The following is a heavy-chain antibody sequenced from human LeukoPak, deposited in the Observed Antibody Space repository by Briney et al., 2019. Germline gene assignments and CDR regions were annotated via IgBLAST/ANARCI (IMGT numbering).Heavy chain of an antibody. J-gene: IGHJ4*02. Sequence: KPSETLSLTCTVSGGSISSSSYYRGWIRQPPGKGLEWIGSIYYSGSTYYNPSLKSRVTISVDTSKNQFSLKLSSVTAADTAVYYCARSRSIYIVATANGHFDYWGQGTLVTVSS. CDR1: GGSISSSSYY. V-gene: IGHV4-39*01. D-gene: IGHD5-12*01. CDR3: ARSRSIYIVATANGHFDY. CDR2: IYYSGST.